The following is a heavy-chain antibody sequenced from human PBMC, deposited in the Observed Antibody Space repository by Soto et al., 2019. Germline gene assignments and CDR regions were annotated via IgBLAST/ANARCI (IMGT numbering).Heavy chain of an antibody. CDR1: GGSISSGDYY. J-gene: IGHJ5*02. CDR3: ARGSGGMVRGVNWFDP. CDR2: IYYSGST. Sequence: NPSETLSLTCTVSGGSISSGDYYWSLIRQPLGKGLEWIGYIYYSGSTYYNPSLKSRVTISVDTSKNQFSLKLSSVTAADTAVYYCARGSGGMVRGVNWFDPWGQGTLVTVS. D-gene: IGHD3-10*01. V-gene: IGHV4-30-4*01.